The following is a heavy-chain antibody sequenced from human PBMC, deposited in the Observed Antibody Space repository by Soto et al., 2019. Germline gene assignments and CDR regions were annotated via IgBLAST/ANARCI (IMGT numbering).Heavy chain of an antibody. CDR3: ARVPSP. CDR1: GVAISSGGYS. Sequence: QLQLQASGSGLVKPSQTLSLTCAVSGVAISSGGYSWSWIRQPPGKGLEWIGYIYHSGSTCYNPSLKSRVTISVDRSKNQFSLKLTSVTSADTAVYYCARVPSPWVQGTLVSVSS. CDR2: IYHSGST. J-gene: IGHJ5*02. V-gene: IGHV4-30-2*01.